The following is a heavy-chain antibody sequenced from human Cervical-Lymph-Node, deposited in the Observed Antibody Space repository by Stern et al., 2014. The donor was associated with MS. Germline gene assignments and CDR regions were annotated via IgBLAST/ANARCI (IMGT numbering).Heavy chain of an antibody. D-gene: IGHD4-17*01. CDR3: ATADQRDYGDYFQH. J-gene: IGHJ1*01. V-gene: IGHV3-66*01. CDR1: GFTVNSKY. Sequence: EVQLVESGGGLVQPGGSLRLSCAASGFTVNSKYMSWVRQAPGKGLEWVSVIYDDGRGYYADSVKDRFTIPRDNSKNKLFLQMKGLRAEDTAIYYCATADQRDYGDYFQHWGQGTLVTVSS. CDR2: IYDDGRG.